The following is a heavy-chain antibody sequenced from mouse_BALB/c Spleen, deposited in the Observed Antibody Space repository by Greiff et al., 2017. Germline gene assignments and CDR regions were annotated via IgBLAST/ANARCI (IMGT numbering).Heavy chain of an antibody. CDR1: GYTFASYY. CDR2: INPSNGGT. J-gene: IGHJ4*01. CDR3: TRDGGIYDGYYGAMDY. D-gene: IGHD2-3*01. V-gene: IGHV1S81*02. Sequence: QVQLQQSGAELVKPGASVKLSCKASGYTFASYYMYWVKQRPGQGLEWIGEINPSNGGTNFNEKFKSKATLTVDKSSSTAYMQLSSLTSEDSAVYYCTRDGGIYDGYYGAMDYWGQGTSVTVSS.